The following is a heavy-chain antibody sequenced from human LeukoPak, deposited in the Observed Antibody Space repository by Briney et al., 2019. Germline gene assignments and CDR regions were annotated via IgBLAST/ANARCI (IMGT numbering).Heavy chain of an antibody. D-gene: IGHD2-21*02. V-gene: IGHV1-24*01. J-gene: IGHJ6*02. CDR2: FDPEDGET. CDR1: GYTLTELS. CDR3: ATVGSGGDFRYYYYYYGMDV. Sequence: PVASVKVSCKVSGYTLTELSMHWVRQAPGKGLEWMGGFDPEDGETIYAQKFQGRVTMTEDTSTDTAHMELSSLRSEDTAVYYCATVGSGGDFRYYYYYYGMDVWGQGTTVTVSS.